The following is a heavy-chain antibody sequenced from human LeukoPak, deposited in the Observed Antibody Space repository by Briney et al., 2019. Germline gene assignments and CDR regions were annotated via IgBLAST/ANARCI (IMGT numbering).Heavy chain of an antibody. Sequence: PGGSLRLSCAASGFTFSSYWMSWVRQAPGKGLEWAANIKQDGSEKYYVDSVKGRFTISRDNAKNSLYLQMNSLRAEDTAVYYCAREGYGGYDSTYYFDYWGQGTLVTVSS. CDR2: IKQDGSEK. V-gene: IGHV3-7*01. J-gene: IGHJ4*02. D-gene: IGHD5-12*01. CDR3: AREGYGGYDSTYYFDY. CDR1: GFTFSSYW.